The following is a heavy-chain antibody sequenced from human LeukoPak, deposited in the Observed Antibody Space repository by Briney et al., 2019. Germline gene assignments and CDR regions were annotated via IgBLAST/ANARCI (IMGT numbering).Heavy chain of an antibody. V-gene: IGHV3-30*18. Sequence: PGGTLRLSCAASGFTFSNYDMHWVRLAPGKGPEWVAVISYDGSNKYYADSVKGRFTISRDNSKNTVYLQMNSLRAEDTAVYYCAKDREGTTFDNWGQGTLVTVSS. J-gene: IGHJ4*02. CDR3: AKDREGTTFDN. CDR2: ISYDGSNK. D-gene: IGHD1-7*01. CDR1: GFTFSNYD.